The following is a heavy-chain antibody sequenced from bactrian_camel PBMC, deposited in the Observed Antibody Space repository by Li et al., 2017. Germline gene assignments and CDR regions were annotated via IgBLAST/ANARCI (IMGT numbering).Heavy chain of an antibody. J-gene: IGHJ7*01. CDR2: IKTRGSGT. CDR1: AYTYSANC. Sequence: VQLVESGGGSVQAGGSLRLSCAASAYTYSANCMGWFRQAPGKGREGVAVIKTRGSGTYLADSVKGRFTISQDSAKNTVYLQMNNLRPEDTAMYYCAASRRAQRLCMHRARDMDTWGKGTQVTVS. V-gene: IGHV3S40*01. D-gene: IGHD4*01.